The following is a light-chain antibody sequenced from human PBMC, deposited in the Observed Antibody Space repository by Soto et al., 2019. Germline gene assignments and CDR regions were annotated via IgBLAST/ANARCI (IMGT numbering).Light chain of an antibody. CDR3: QQYNSYSQT. J-gene: IGKJ1*01. Sequence: DIQMTQSPSSLSASVGDRVTITCRASQSISSYLNWYQQKPGKAPKLLIYAASSLQSGVPSRFSGSGSGTEFTLTISGLQPEDFAPYYSQQYNSYSQTFGQGANLDIK. CDR1: QSISSY. V-gene: IGKV1-39*01. CDR2: AAS.